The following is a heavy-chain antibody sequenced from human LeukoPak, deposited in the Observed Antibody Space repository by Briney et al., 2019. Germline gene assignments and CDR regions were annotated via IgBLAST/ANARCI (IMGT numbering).Heavy chain of an antibody. Sequence: SVKVSCKASGGTFSSYAISWVRQAPGQGLEWMGGIIPIFGTANYAQKFQGRVTITADESTSTAYMELSSLRSEDTAVYYCAIRHCGGECHPTNYYYYGIHVWGQGTTVTVSS. CDR2: IIPIFGTA. J-gene: IGHJ6*02. D-gene: IGHD2-21*01. V-gene: IGHV1-69*13. CDR3: AIRHCGGECHPTNYYYYGIHV. CDR1: GGTFSSYA.